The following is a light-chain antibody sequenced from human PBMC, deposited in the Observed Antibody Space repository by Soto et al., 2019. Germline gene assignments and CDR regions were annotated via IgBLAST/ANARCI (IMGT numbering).Light chain of an antibody. V-gene: IGKV1-17*01. J-gene: IGKJ3*01. CDR1: QDIRSD. CDR3: LQQNYYPLT. Sequence: DIQMTQSPSSLSASVGDRVTITCRPSQDIRSDLGWYQQKPGKAPKRLIYGATSLQSGVPSRFSGSESGTEFTLTISSVQPEDFATYYCLQQNYYPLTFGPGTKVDI. CDR2: GAT.